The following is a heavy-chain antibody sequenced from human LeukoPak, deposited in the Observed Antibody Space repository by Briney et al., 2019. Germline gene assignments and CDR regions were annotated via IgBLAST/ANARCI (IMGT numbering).Heavy chain of an antibody. Sequence: SQTLSLTCTVSGGSISSGSYYWSWIRQPAGKGLEWIGRIYTSGSTNYNPSLKSRVTISVDTSKNQFSLKLSSVTAADTAVYYCARNETYYYDSSGYLQSAFDIWGQGTMVTVSS. CDR2: IYTSGST. CDR1: GGSISSGSYY. J-gene: IGHJ3*02. D-gene: IGHD3-22*01. V-gene: IGHV4-61*02. CDR3: ARNETYYYDSSGYLQSAFDI.